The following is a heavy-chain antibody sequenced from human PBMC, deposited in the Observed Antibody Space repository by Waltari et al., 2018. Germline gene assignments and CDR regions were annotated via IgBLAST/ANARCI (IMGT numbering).Heavy chain of an antibody. Sequence: EVQLVESGGGLVQPGGSLRLSCDASGLTFSSYSMTWVRQAPGKGLGWVSYISSSSSTIYYADSVKGRFTISRDNAKNSLYLQMNSLRAEDTAVYYCARDPFRKAVAGTVRDWGQGTLVTVSS. J-gene: IGHJ4*02. CDR1: GLTFSSYS. V-gene: IGHV3-48*04. D-gene: IGHD6-19*01. CDR2: ISSSSSTI. CDR3: ARDPFRKAVAGTVRD.